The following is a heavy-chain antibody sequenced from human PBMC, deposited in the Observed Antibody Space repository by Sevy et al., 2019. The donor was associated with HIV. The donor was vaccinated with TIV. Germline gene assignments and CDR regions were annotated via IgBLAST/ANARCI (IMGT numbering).Heavy chain of an antibody. CDR1: GYSFTTYW. V-gene: IGHV5-51*01. CDR2: INPSDSDA. Sequence: GESLKISCKASGYSFTTYWIAWVRQMPGKGLEWMGIINPSDSDARYSPSFQGQVTISVDESISAAYLQWTSLKASDTAMYHCTRPQRGISGSTAAFDIWGQGTMVTVSS. D-gene: IGHD1-20*01. CDR3: TRPQRGISGSTAAFDI. J-gene: IGHJ3*02.